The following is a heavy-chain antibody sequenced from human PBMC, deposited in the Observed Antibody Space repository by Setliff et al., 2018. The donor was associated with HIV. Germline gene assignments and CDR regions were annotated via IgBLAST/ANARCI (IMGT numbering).Heavy chain of an antibody. CDR2: VSNSGKI. V-gene: IGHV4-28*05. CDR1: GYSISTNEW. D-gene: IGHD3-10*01. Sequence: PSETLSLTCAVSGYSISTNEWWGWIRQPPGKGLAWIGYVSNSGKIYYDPSLNSRVTLSADTSKNQLSLKLTSVTAEDTAVYYCARAYYLWPFEFWGQGTMVTVSS. CDR3: ARAYYLWPFEF. J-gene: IGHJ3*01.